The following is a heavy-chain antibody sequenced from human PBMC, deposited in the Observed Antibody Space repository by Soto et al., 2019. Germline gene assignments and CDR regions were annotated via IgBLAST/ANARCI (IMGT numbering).Heavy chain of an antibody. CDR1: GFPFSDYA. J-gene: IGHJ4*02. CDR2: ISGSGSST. Sequence: GGSLRLSCVASGFPFSDYAMSWVRQAPGKGLEWVSGISGSGSSTYYADTVKGRFTISRDNSKITLYLQMNSLRAEDTAVYYNAKEGPRSSWQYYFDSWGQGSLVTVS. V-gene: IGHV3-23*01. D-gene: IGHD6-13*01. CDR3: AKEGPRSSWQYYFDS.